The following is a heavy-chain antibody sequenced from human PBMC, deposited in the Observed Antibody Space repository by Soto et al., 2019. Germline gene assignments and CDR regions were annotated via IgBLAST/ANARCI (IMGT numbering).Heavy chain of an antibody. V-gene: IGHV3-23*01. CDR3: VKGRRVHLLSD. J-gene: IGHJ4*02. CDR2: IESNGLTT. CDR1: GFSFSINA. Sequence: GGSLRLSCAASGFSFSINAMAWVRQPPWKGLEWVACIESNGLTTYFAESVEGRFAISRDNSSNTVFLQMNILGAEDTAVYYCVKGRRVHLLSDWGQRTLVAV. D-gene: IGHD2-15*01.